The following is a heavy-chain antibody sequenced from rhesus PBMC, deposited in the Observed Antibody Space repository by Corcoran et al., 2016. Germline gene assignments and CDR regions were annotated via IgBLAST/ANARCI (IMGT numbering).Heavy chain of an antibody. Sequence: EVQLVESGGGLAKPGGSLRLSCAASGFSFSDYYMYWVRQAPGKGLEWVSGISYTGGSTYYADSVQGRFTISRENAKNTLYLQMDSLRAEDTAVYYCARDFTYYYSGSYGLDYWGQGVLVTVSS. J-gene: IGHJ4*01. V-gene: IGHV3S18*01. CDR2: ISYTGGST. D-gene: IGHD3-16*01. CDR1: GFSFSDYY. CDR3: ARDFTYYYSGSYGLDY.